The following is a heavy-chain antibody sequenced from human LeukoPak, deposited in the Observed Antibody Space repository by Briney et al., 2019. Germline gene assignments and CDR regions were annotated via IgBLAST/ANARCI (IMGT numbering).Heavy chain of an antibody. V-gene: IGHV3-7*01. J-gene: IGHJ4*02. CDR2: INQGGSDK. CDR1: GFTFSGHW. D-gene: IGHD1-14*01. CDR3: TRDRSRAEDD. Sequence: WRCLRLSCAASGFTFSGHWMSWVRQAPGKGLEWVANINQGGSDKYYVDSVKGRFTISRDNANNLLYLQMNSLRGEDTAVYYCTRDRSRAEDDWGQGTLVTVSS.